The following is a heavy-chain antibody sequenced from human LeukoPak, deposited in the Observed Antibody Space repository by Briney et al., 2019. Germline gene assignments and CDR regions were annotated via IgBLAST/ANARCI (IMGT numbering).Heavy chain of an antibody. V-gene: IGHV4-61*02. CDR3: ARDGVGNYYDSSGYYRVGYYYYYMDV. D-gene: IGHD3-22*01. Sequence: SETLSLACTVSGGSISSSSYYWSWIRQPAGKGLEWIGRIYTSGSTNYNPSLKSRVTMSVDTSKNQFSLKLSSVTAADTAVYYCARDGVGNYYDSSGYYRVGYYYYYMDVWGKGTTVTVSS. CDR1: GGSISSSSYY. J-gene: IGHJ6*03. CDR2: IYTSGST.